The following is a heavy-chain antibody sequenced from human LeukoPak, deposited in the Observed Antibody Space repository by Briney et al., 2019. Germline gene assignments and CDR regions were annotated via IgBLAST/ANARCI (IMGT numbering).Heavy chain of an antibody. Sequence: HPGGSLRLSCAASGFTFSNAWMSWVRQAPGKGLEWVAVIWYDGSNKYYADSVKGRFTISRDNSKNTLYLQMNSLRAEDTAVYYCAREGGSGWYGDYYGMDVWGQGTTVTVSS. J-gene: IGHJ6*02. D-gene: IGHD6-19*01. CDR3: AREGGSGWYGDYYGMDV. V-gene: IGHV3-33*08. CDR1: GFTFSNAW. CDR2: IWYDGSNK.